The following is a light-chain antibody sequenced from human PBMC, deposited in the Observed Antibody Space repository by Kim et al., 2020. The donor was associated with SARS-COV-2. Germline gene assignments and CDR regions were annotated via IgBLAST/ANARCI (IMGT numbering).Light chain of an antibody. Sequence: QPVLTQPLSASASLGASVTLTCTLSSGYSNYKVDWYQQRPGKGPRFVMRVGTGGIVGSKGDGIPDRFSVLGSGLNRYLTIKNIQEEDESDYHCGADHGSGSNSCVFGGGTQLTVL. V-gene: IGLV9-49*01. CDR1: SGYSNYK. CDR3: GADHGSGSNSCV. J-gene: IGLJ2*01. CDR2: VGTGGIVG.